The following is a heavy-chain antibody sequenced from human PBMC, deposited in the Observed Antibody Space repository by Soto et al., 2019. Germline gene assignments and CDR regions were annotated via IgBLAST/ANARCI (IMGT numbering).Heavy chain of an antibody. CDR1: GYTFTSYG. J-gene: IGHJ4*02. V-gene: IGHV1-18*04. CDR2: ISAYNGNT. CDR3: ARGARSMIVVVNSFDY. D-gene: IGHD3-22*01. Sequence: ASVKVSCKASGYTFTSYGISWVRQAPGQGLEWMGWISAYNGNTNYAQKLQGRVTMTTDTSTSTAYMELGSLRSDDTAVYYCARGARSMIVVVNSFDYWGQGTLVTVSS.